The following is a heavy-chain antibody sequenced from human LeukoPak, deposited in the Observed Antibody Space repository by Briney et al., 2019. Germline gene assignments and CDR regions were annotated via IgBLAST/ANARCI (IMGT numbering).Heavy chain of an antibody. CDR3: ARSIGLTGGGVDV. CDR1: GFTFSDYN. J-gene: IGHJ6*02. CDR2: ITNGGSTI. Sequence: GGSLRLSCAASGFTFSDYNMNWVRQAPGKGLEWVSYITNGGSTIHHADSVKGRFTISRDSAKKTLYLQMNSLRAEDTAVYYCARSIGLTGGGVDVWGQGTTVTVSS. V-gene: IGHV3-11*01. D-gene: IGHD3-9*01.